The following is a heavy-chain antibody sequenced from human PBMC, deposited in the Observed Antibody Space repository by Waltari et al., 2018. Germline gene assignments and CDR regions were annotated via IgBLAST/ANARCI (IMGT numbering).Heavy chain of an antibody. CDR2: IIPILGTA. J-gene: IGHJ4*02. V-gene: IGHV1-69*01. CDR3: ARTRMSRTYYDFWKGAFGY. CDR1: GGTFSSYA. D-gene: IGHD3-3*01. Sequence: QVQLVQSGAEVKKPGSSVKVSCKASGGTFSSYAISWVRQAPGQGLEWMGGIIPILGTANYAQKFQGRVTITADESTSTAYMELSSLRSEDTAVYYCARTRMSRTYYDFWKGAFGYWGQGTLVTVSS.